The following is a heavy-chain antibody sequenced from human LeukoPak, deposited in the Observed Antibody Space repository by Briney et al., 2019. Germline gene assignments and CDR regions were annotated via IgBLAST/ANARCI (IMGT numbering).Heavy chain of an antibody. CDR1: GGTFSSYA. CDR2: IIPIFGTA. D-gene: IGHD5-18*01. Sequence: ASVTVSCKASGGTFSSYAISWVRQAPGQGLEWMGGIIPIFGTANYAQKFQGRVTITTDESTSTAYMELSSLRSEDTAVYDCARVEYSSYYYYMDVWGKGTTVTVSS. CDR3: ARVEYSSYYYYMDV. J-gene: IGHJ6*03. V-gene: IGHV1-69*05.